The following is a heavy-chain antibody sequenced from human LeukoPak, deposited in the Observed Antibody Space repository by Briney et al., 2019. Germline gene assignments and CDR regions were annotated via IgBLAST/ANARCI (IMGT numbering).Heavy chain of an antibody. V-gene: IGHV3-21*01. CDR3: ARDFNYYDSSGYYTTRDY. Sequence: PGGSLRLSCAASGFTFSSYGMNWVRQAPGKGLEWVSSISSSSSYIYYADSVKGRFTISRDNAKNSLYLQMNSLRAEDTAVYYCARDFNYYDSSGYYTTRDYWGQGTLVTVSS. CDR1: GFTFSSYG. CDR2: ISSSSSYI. D-gene: IGHD3-22*01. J-gene: IGHJ4*02.